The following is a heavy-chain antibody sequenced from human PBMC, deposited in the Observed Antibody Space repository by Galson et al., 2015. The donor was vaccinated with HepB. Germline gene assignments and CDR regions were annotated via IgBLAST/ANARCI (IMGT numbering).Heavy chain of an antibody. J-gene: IGHJ4*02. Sequence: SLRLSCAASGFTFSNAWMSWVRQAPGKGLEWVGRIKSKTDGGTTDYAAPVKGRFTISRDDSKNTLYLQMNSLKTEDTAVYYCTTDSAYSSSWFGDYWGQGTLVTVSS. V-gene: IGHV3-15*01. CDR3: TTDSAYSSSWFGDY. CDR2: IKSKTDGGTT. CDR1: GFTFSNAW. D-gene: IGHD6-13*01.